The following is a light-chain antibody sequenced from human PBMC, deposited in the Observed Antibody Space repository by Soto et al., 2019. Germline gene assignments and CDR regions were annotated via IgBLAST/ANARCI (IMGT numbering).Light chain of an antibody. J-gene: IGLJ3*02. CDR2: VEGSGSY. CDR3: ETWDSNTRV. CDR1: SGHSSYI. Sequence: HLVLTQSSSASASLGSSVKLTCTLRSGHSSYIIAWHQQQAGKAPRYLMKVEGSGSYNKGSGVPDRFSGSSSGADRYLTISNLQFEDEADYYCETWDSNTRVFGGGTQLTVL. V-gene: IGLV4-60*02.